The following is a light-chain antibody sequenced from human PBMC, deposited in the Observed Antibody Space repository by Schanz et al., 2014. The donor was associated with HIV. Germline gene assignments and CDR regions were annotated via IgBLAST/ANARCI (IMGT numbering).Light chain of an antibody. Sequence: EIVLTQSPATLSLSPGERATLSCRASQSVSSSYLAWYQQKPGQAPRLLIYGASTRATGVPVRFSGSGSGTEFTLTISSLQSEDFAVYYCQQYNNWPSAFGQGTRLAIK. CDR3: QQYNNWPSA. J-gene: IGKJ5*01. CDR1: QSVSSSY. CDR2: GAS. V-gene: IGKV3-15*01.